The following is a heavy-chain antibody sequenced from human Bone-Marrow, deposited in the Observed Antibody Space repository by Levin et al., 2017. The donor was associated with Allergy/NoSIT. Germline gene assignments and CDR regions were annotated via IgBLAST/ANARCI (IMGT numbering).Heavy chain of an antibody. CDR2: IYYSGRT. J-gene: IGHJ6*03. CDR1: GDSINNYY. Sequence: SETLSLTCSVSGDSINNYYWSWIRQPPGKGLEWIGYIYYSGRTNYSPSLKSRVPISGDTSKDQFSLKVTSVTAADTAVYYWARGRGAGREDSYMDVWGKGTTVTGSS. D-gene: IGHD1-1*01. V-gene: IGHV4-59*01. CDR3: ARGRGAGREDSYMDV.